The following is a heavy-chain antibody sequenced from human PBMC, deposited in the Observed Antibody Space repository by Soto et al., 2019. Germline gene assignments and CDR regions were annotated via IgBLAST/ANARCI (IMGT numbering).Heavy chain of an antibody. CDR1: GGSVSSGSYY. V-gene: IGHV4-61*01. J-gene: IGHJ6*02. CDR2: IYYSGST. Sequence: SETLSLTCTVSGGSVSSGSYYWSWIRQPPGKGLEWIGYIYYSGSTNYNPSLKSRVTISVDTSKNQFSLKLSSVTAADTAVYYGAREALYYYYGMDVWGQGTKVTVSS. CDR3: AREALYYYYGMDV.